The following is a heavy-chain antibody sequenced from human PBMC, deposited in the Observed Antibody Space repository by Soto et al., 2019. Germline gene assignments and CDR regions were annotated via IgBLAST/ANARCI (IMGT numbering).Heavy chain of an antibody. CDR2: TNYRSKWYN. CDR3: ARYTIFGVADAFDI. Sequence: SQTLSLTCAISGDSVSSNSAAWNWIRQSPSRGLEWLGRTNYRSKWYNDYAESVKSRITINPDTSKNQFYLQLNSVTPEDTAVYYCARYTIFGVADAFDIWGQGTMVTVSS. V-gene: IGHV6-1*01. CDR1: GDSVSSNSAA. D-gene: IGHD3-3*01. J-gene: IGHJ3*02.